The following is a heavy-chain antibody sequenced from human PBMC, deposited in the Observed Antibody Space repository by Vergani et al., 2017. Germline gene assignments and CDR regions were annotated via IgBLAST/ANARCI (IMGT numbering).Heavy chain of an antibody. CDR2: ISSSSSYI. V-gene: IGHV3-21*01. D-gene: IGHD5-18*01. CDR1: GFTFSSYS. CDR3: ARGRSPRYSYGYTFDY. J-gene: IGHJ4*02. Sequence: EVQLVESGGGLVKPGGSLRLSCAASGFTFSSYSMNWVRQAPGKGLEWVSSISSSSSYIYYADSVKGRFTISRDNAKNSLYLQMNSLRAEDTAVYYCARGRSPRYSYGYTFDYWGQGTLVTVSS.